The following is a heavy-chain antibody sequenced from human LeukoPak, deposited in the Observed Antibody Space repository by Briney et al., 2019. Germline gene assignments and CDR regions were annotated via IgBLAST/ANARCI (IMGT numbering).Heavy chain of an antibody. J-gene: IGHJ6*02. Sequence: ASVKVSCKASGYTFTSYGISWVRQAPGQGLEWMGWISAYNGNTNYAQKLQGRVTMTTDTSTSTAYMELRSLRSDDTAVYYCARDLDPELRTTLSMDVWGQGTTVTVSS. CDR1: GYTFTSYG. V-gene: IGHV1-18*01. CDR3: ARDLDPELRTTLSMDV. D-gene: IGHD1-14*01. CDR2: ISAYNGNT.